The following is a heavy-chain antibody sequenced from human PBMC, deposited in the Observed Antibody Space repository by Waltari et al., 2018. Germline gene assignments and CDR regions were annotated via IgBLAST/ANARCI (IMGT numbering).Heavy chain of an antibody. D-gene: IGHD2-21*01. CDR2: IKKDGVVK. Sequence: EVQLVESGGVLVQPGGSLRLSCAAFGFTFSDYWMTWVRQAPGKVLEWGANIKKDGVVKSYVDTVKGRFTVSRDNAKKSLYLQMRSLRAEDTAVYYCARDRGYCGGDCYKNLDSWGQGTLVAVSS. V-gene: IGHV3-7*01. CDR3: ARDRGYCGGDCYKNLDS. CDR1: GFTFSDYW. J-gene: IGHJ4*02.